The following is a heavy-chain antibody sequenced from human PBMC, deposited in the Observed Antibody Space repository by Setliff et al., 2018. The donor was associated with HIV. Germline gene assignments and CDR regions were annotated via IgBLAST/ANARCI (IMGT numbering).Heavy chain of an antibody. V-gene: IGHV4-61*09. Sequence: PSETLSLTCAVSGYAISSGYYWTWIRQPAGKGPEWIGHIYTNGYTNYNPSLKSRVTISVDTSRDQFSLQLTSVTAADTAVYYCARAPPGIQNDAFDVWGQGTMVTVSS. CDR2: IYTNGYT. CDR3: ARAPPGIQNDAFDV. CDR1: GYAISSGYY. J-gene: IGHJ3*01.